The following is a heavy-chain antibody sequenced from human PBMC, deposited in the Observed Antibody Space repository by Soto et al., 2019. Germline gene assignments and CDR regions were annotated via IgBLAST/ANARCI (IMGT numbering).Heavy chain of an antibody. D-gene: IGHD3-16*01. V-gene: IGHV1-8*01. CDR3: ARMETFGSLNWFDP. Sequence: ASVMFSCKASGYSFTNNDVSWVRQATGQGLEWMGWMNPGSGDTGYAQKFQGRVTMTRDISIAAAYMELSSLRSDDTAIYYCARMETFGSLNWFDPWGQGTLVTVSS. CDR2: MNPGSGDT. CDR1: GYSFTNND. J-gene: IGHJ5*02.